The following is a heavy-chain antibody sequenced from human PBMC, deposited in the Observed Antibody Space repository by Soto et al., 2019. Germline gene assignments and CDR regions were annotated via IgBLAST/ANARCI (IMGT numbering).Heavy chain of an antibody. J-gene: IGHJ3*01. V-gene: IGHV3-48*03. CDR2: IHPSGQPI. CDR1: GSTFSSSE. Sequence: EVQLVESGGGLVQPGGSLRLSCAVSGSTFSSSEMYWVRQAPGKGLEWISYIHPSGQPIFYADSVKGRFTISRDNANNSLFLQMNSLRAEDTAVYYCARRASRWGQGTMVTVSS. D-gene: IGHD1-26*01. CDR3: ARRASR.